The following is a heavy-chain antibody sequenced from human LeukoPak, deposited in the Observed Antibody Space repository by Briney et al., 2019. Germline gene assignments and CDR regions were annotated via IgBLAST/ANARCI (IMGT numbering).Heavy chain of an antibody. V-gene: IGHV4-59*01. CDR2: IHDSVRT. Sequence: PSQSLSLTCTVSGGCIRNYYWSGVRQPPGKGREWIGYIHDSVRTNYNPSLKSLVTMSLDTSKNHFSLILSAVTASDTAVYYCATYSDGLRVAYWGQGTLVTVSS. CDR3: ATYSDGLRVAY. J-gene: IGHJ4*02. D-gene: IGHD5-12*01. CDR1: GGCIRNYY.